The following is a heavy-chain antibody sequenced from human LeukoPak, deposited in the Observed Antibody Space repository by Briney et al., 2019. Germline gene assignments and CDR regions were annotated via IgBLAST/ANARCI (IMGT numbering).Heavy chain of an antibody. D-gene: IGHD2-21*02. CDR2: ISYDGSNK. Sequence: GGSLRLSCAASGFTFSSYAMHWVRQAPGKGLEWVAVISYDGSNKYYADSVEGRFTISRDNSKNTLYLQMNSLRAEDTAVYYCARDPHIVVVTATSLGYFDLWGRGTLVTVSS. J-gene: IGHJ2*01. CDR1: GFTFSSYA. CDR3: ARDPHIVVVTATSLGYFDL. V-gene: IGHV3-30*04.